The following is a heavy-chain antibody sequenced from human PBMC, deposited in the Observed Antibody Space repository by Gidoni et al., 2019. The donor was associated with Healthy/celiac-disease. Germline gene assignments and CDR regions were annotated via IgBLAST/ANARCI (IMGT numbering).Heavy chain of an antibody. CDR3: AKGGAVAVGYGMDV. J-gene: IGHJ6*02. CDR1: GFTFDDYA. V-gene: IGHV3-9*01. D-gene: IGHD6-19*01. CDR2: ISWNSGSI. Sequence: EVQLVESGGGLVQPGRSLRLSCAASGFTFDDYAMHWVRQAPGKGLEWVSGISWNSGSIGYADSVKGRFTISRDNAKNSLYLQMNSLRAEDTALYYCAKGGAVAVGYGMDVWGQGTTVTVSS.